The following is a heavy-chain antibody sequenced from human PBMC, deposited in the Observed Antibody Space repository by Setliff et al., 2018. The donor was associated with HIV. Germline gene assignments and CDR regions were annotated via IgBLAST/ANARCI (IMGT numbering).Heavy chain of an antibody. J-gene: IGHJ3*01. CDR3: ARLGSGPTMGAFDF. Sequence: KTSETLSLTCAVSGDSISSGSYYWSWIRQPAGEGLEWIGHIFTSGSTNYNPSLKSRGSISLDTSKNQFSLKLSSVTAADTAMYSFARLGSGPTMGAFDFWGQGTRVTVSS. CDR2: IFTSGST. V-gene: IGHV4-61*09. CDR1: GDSISSGSYY. D-gene: IGHD5-12*01.